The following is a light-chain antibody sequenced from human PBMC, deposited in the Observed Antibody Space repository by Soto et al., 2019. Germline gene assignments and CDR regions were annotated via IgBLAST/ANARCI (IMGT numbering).Light chain of an antibody. CDR3: QQRSNWPPRT. V-gene: IGKV3-11*01. CDR2: DAS. Sequence: EIVLTQSPATLSLSPGERATLSCRASQSVSRYLAWYQQKPGQAPRLLIYDASNRATGIPARFSGSGSGTDFTLTISSLEPEDFAVYYCQQRSNWPPRTFGQGTKWIS. CDR1: QSVSRY. J-gene: IGKJ1*01.